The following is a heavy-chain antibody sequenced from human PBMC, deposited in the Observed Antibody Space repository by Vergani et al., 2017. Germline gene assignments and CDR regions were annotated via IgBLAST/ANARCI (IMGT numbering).Heavy chain of an antibody. Sequence: EVQLLESGGGLVQPGGSLRLSCAASGFTFSSYAMSWVRQAPGKGLEWVSAISGSGGSKYYADPVKGRFTISRDNSKNTLYLQMNSLRAEDPAVYYCAKDIRMSVAAVDIWGQGTMVTVSS. CDR3: AKDIRMSVAAVDI. J-gene: IGHJ3*02. D-gene: IGHD3-16*01. CDR1: GFTFSSYA. CDR2: ISGSGGSK. V-gene: IGHV3-23*01.